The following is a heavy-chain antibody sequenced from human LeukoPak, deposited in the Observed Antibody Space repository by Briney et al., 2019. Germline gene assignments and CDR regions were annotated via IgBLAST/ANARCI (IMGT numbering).Heavy chain of an antibody. CDR3: ARRDYYDSSGPT. V-gene: IGHV4-39*01. CDR2: IYYSGGT. J-gene: IGHJ5*02. Sequence: KPSEILSLTCTVSGGSISSSSYYWGWIRQPPGKGLEWIGSIYYSGGTYYNPSLKSRVTISVDTSKNQFSLKLSSVTAADTAVYYCARRDYYDSSGPTWGQGTLVTVSS. D-gene: IGHD3-22*01. CDR1: GGSISSSSYY.